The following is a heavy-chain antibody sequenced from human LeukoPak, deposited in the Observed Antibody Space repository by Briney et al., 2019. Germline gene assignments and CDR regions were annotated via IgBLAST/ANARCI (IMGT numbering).Heavy chain of an antibody. Sequence: ASVKVSCKASGYTFTGYYMHWVRQATGQGLEWMGWMNPNSGNTGYAQKFQGRVTMTRNTSISTAYMELSSLRSEDTAVYYCARGSYDSSGYYLIDYWGQGTLVTVSS. V-gene: IGHV1-8*02. CDR2: MNPNSGNT. J-gene: IGHJ4*02. CDR3: ARGSYDSSGYYLIDY. CDR1: GYTFTGYY. D-gene: IGHD3-22*01.